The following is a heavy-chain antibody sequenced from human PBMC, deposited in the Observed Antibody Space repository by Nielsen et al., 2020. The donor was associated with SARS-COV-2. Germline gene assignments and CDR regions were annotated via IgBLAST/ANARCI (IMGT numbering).Heavy chain of an antibody. Sequence: ASVKVSCKASGYTFTSYYMHWVRQAPGQGLEWMGIINPSGGSTSYAQKFQGRVTMTRDTSTSTVCMELSSLRSEDTAVYYCARGQILGYCSSTSCYDVWFDPWGQGTLVTVSS. CDR2: INPSGGST. D-gene: IGHD2-2*01. CDR3: ARGQILGYCSSTSCYDVWFDP. J-gene: IGHJ5*02. CDR1: GYTFTSYY. V-gene: IGHV1-46*01.